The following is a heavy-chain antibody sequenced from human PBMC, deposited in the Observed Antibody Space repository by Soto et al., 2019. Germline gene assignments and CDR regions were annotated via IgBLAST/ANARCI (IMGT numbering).Heavy chain of an antibody. CDR1: GYTFTSYG. Sequence: ASVKVSCKASGYTFTSYGISWVRQAPGQGLEWMGWISAYNGNTNYAQKLQGRVTMTTDTSTSTAYMELRSLRSDDTAVYYCARQARSSGWYFNWFDPWGQGTLVTVSS. CDR2: ISAYNGNT. J-gene: IGHJ5*02. CDR3: ARQARSSGWYFNWFDP. V-gene: IGHV1-18*01. D-gene: IGHD6-19*01.